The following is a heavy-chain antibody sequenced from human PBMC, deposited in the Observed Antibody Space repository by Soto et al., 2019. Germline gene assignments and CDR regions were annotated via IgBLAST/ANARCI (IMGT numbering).Heavy chain of an antibody. Sequence: VQLLQSGGEVRKPGASVKVSCKTSGYTFTNYAINWVRQAPGQGLQWMGWISAYSGDTKYAQRFQDRLTVTTDPSTTTASMELWSLRSDDTAVYYCARDGRAFSIFGETMDVWGQGTTVTVFS. V-gene: IGHV1-18*01. D-gene: IGHD3-3*01. J-gene: IGHJ6*02. CDR2: ISAYSGDT. CDR1: GYTFTNYA. CDR3: ARDGRAFSIFGETMDV.